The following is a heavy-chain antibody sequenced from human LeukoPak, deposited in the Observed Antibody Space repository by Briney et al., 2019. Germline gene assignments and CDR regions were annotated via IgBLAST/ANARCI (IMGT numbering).Heavy chain of an antibody. CDR2: IYYSGST. D-gene: IGHD4-17*01. J-gene: IGHJ4*02. V-gene: IGHV4-31*03. CDR3: ARGRTTVTTHYYFDY. Sequence: SETLSLTCTVSGGSISSGGYYWSWIRQHPGKGLEWIGYIYYSGSTYYNPSLKSRVTISVDTSKNQFSLKLSSVTAADTAVYYCARGRTTVTTHYYFDYWGQGTLVTVSS. CDR1: GGSISSGGYY.